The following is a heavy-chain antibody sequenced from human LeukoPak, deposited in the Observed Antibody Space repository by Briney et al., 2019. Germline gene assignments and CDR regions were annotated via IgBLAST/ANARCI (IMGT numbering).Heavy chain of an antibody. CDR3: ARLDTSGSDYFQY. Sequence: GESLMISCKGSGHSFSNYWIAWGRQMPGKGLEWMGIIYPVDSDTRYSPSFQGQVTISADKSISTAYLQWSSLKASDTAMYFCARLDTSGSDYFQYWGQGTLVTVSS. CDR2: IYPVDSDT. D-gene: IGHD6-19*01. J-gene: IGHJ1*01. V-gene: IGHV5-51*01. CDR1: GHSFSNYW.